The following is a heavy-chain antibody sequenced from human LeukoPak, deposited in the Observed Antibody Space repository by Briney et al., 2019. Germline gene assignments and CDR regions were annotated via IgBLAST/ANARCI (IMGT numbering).Heavy chain of an antibody. CDR3: ARGIGSTAFDI. CDR1: GGSISSGDYY. D-gene: IGHD5/OR15-5a*01. J-gene: IGHJ3*02. V-gene: IGHV4-30-4*01. CDR2: IYYSGST. Sequence: SETLSLTCTVSGGSISSGDYYWSWIRQPPGKGLEWIGYIYYSGSTYYNPSLGSRFTISLDTSKNQFSLKLSSVTAADTAVYYCARGIGSTAFDIWGQGTMVTVSS.